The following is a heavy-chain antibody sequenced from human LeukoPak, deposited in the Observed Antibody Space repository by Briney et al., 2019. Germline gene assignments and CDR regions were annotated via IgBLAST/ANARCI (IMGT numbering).Heavy chain of an antibody. CDR2: IYTSGST. Sequence: PSETLSLTCTVSGGSISSYYWSWIRQPAGKGLEWIGRIYTSGSTNYNPSLKSRVTMSVDTSKNQFSLKLSSVTAADTAVYYCAREGVLLWFGELSVRGGYFDYWGQGTLVTVSS. D-gene: IGHD3-10*01. CDR1: GGSISSYY. V-gene: IGHV4-4*07. J-gene: IGHJ4*02. CDR3: AREGVLLWFGELSVRGGYFDY.